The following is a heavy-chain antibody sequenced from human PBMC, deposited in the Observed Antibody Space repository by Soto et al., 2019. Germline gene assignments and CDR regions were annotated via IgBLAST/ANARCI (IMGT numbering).Heavy chain of an antibody. J-gene: IGHJ4*02. D-gene: IGHD5-18*01. CDR1: GYTFTCYS. CDR3: ARATGGHYRYGGASDY. V-gene: IGHV7-4-1*01. Sequence: ASMKVSCQASGYTFTCYSMNWVGQAPGRGLEWMGWINTNTGNPTYAQGFAGRFVFSLDTSVSTAYLQICSLKAEDTAGNYCARATGGHYRYGGASDYRGQGPLVSVAS. CDR2: INTNTGNP.